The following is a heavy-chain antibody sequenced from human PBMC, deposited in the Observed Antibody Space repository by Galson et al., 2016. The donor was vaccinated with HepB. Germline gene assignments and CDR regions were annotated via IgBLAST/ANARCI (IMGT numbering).Heavy chain of an antibody. Sequence: SLRLSCATSGFAFSTYAMHWVRQAPGKGLEWVAVISFDGTNKYYAESVKGRFTISRDTSKNTVSLQMTSLRGEDTAVYYCASGASGTTHGPNWCDPWGQGTRVTVAS. J-gene: IGHJ5*02. CDR1: GFAFSTYA. CDR3: ASGASGTTHGPNWCDP. CDR2: ISFDGTNK. D-gene: IGHD1-1*01. V-gene: IGHV3-30-3*02.